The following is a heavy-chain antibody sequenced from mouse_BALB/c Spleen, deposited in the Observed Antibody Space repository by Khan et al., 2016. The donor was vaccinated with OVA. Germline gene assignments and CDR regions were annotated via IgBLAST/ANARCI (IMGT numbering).Heavy chain of an antibody. V-gene: IGHV5-6-5*01. CDR3: TRLVDY. Sequence: EVELVESGGGLVKPGGSLKLSCAASGFTFSSYAVSWIRQTPEKRQEWVASINSGGSTYYPDRVKGRFTISRDDARNILYLQMDILRSEYTSMYYCTRLVDYWGQGTSVTVSS. J-gene: IGHJ4*01. CDR2: INSGGST. CDR1: GFTFSSYA.